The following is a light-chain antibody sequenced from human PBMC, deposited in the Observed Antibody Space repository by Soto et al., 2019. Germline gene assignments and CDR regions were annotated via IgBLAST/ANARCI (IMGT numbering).Light chain of an antibody. J-gene: IGKJ2*01. V-gene: IGKV4-1*01. CDR3: QQYYSTPYT. CDR2: WAS. CDR1: QSVLYSSNNKNY. Sequence: DIVMTQSPDSLAVSLGERATINCKSSQSVLYSSNNKNYLAWYQQKPGQPPKLLIYWASTRESGVPDRFSGSGCGTDFTLTISILQAEDVAVYYCQQYYSTPYTFGQGTKLEIK.